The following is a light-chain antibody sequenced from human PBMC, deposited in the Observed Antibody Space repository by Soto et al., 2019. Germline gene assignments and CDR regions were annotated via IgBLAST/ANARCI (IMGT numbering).Light chain of an antibody. CDR2: DAS. CDR1: QSISSW. Sequence: DIQMTQSPSTLSASVGDRVTITCRASQSISSWLAWYQQKPGKAPKLLIYDASSLESGVPSRFSGSGSGTEFTLTISSLQPDDFATDYCQQYHSYSGRFGQGTKVDIK. CDR3: QQYHSYSGR. V-gene: IGKV1-5*01. J-gene: IGKJ1*01.